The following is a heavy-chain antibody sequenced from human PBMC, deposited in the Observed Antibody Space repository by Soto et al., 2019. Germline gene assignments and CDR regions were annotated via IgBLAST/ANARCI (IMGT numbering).Heavy chain of an antibody. V-gene: IGHV1-3*01. D-gene: IGHD4-17*01. Sequence: ASVKGSCKASGYTFTDYALHWVRQAPGQRLEWMGWMNAGVGNTLYSQKFQGRITITRDTSASTAYMELNSLKSEDTAIYYCARDIGDRGGWLDYWGQGTLVTVSS. CDR2: MNAGVGNT. CDR1: GYTFTDYA. J-gene: IGHJ4*02. CDR3: ARDIGDRGGWLDY.